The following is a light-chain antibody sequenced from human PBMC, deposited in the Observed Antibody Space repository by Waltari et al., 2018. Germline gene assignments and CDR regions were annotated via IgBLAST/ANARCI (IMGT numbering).Light chain of an antibody. J-gene: IGLJ3*02. Sequence: QSALTQPASVSGSPGQSITISCTGTNSDVGAYNCVSWYQQHPGNVPKLLIYGVINRPSGVSNRFFASKSGNTASLTISGLQAEDEADYYCSSCTSTTNHLLFGGGTKLTVL. CDR1: NSDVGAYNC. CDR3: SSCTSTTNHLL. V-gene: IGLV2-14*01. CDR2: GVI.